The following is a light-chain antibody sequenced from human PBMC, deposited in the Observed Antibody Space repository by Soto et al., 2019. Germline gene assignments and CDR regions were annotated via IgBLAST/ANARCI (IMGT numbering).Light chain of an antibody. CDR2: LNSDGSH. J-gene: IGLJ2*01. CDR3: QTWGTGIQV. CDR1: SGHSSYA. Sequence: QAVVTQSPSASAYLGASVKLTCTLSSGHSSYAIAWHQQQPEKGPRYLMKLNSDGSHSKGDGIPDRFSGSSSGAERYLTISSLQSEDEADYYCQTWGTGIQVFGGGTKLTVL. V-gene: IGLV4-69*01.